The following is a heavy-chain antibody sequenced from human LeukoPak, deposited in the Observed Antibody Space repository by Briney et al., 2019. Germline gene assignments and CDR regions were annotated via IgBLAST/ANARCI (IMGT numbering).Heavy chain of an antibody. CDR1: GYTFTGYY. CDR2: INPNNGNT. Sequence: ASVKVSCKASGYTFTGYYMHWVRQAPGQGLEWMGWINPNNGNTNYAQKLQGRVIMTTDTSTSTAYMELRSLRSDDTAVYYCARDPGIAVAGTSGYNWFDPWGQGTLVTVSS. CDR3: ARDPGIAVAGTSGYNWFDP. V-gene: IGHV1-18*04. D-gene: IGHD6-19*01. J-gene: IGHJ5*02.